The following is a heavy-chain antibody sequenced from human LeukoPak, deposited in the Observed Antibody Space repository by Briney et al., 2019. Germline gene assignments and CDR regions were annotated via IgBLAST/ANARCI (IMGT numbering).Heavy chain of an antibody. CDR2: ISSSSSYI. CDR1: GFTFSSYS. J-gene: IGHJ4*02. D-gene: IGHD3-3*01. Sequence: GGSLRLSCAASGFTFSSYSMNWVRQAPGKGLEWVSSISSSSSYIYYADSVKGRFTISRDNAKNSLYLQMNSLRAEDTALYYCAKDSDFGVVTDLDYWGQGTLVTVSS. CDR3: AKDSDFGVVTDLDY. V-gene: IGHV3-21*04.